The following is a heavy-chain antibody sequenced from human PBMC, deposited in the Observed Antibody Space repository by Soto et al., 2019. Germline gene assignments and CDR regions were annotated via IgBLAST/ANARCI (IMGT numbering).Heavy chain of an antibody. CDR1: GFSFRSYA. J-gene: IGHJ4*02. V-gene: IGHV3-23*01. CDR2: ISAGGDGT. Sequence: GESLRLSCAPSGFSFRSYAMGWVRQAPGKGLNWVSSISAGGDGTYYADSVKGRFTIARDNSKNTVYLQMTSLRADDTAVYYCADGGRYPYYWGPGTLVSGSA. D-gene: IGHD1-26*01. CDR3: ADGGRYPYY.